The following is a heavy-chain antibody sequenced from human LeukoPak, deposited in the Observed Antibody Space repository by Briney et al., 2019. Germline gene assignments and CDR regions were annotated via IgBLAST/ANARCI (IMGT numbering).Heavy chain of an antibody. J-gene: IGHJ4*02. D-gene: IGHD3-3*01. Sequence: GGSLRLSCAASGFTFSTYAMHWVRQAPGKGLEWVAFIQDDGSNKYYADSVKGRFTISRDNSKNTLHPQMNSLRAEDTAVYYCASRPDDSWRGPFDYWGQGTLVTVSS. CDR3: ASRPDDSWRGPFDY. V-gene: IGHV3-30*02. CDR2: IQDDGSNK. CDR1: GFTFSTYA.